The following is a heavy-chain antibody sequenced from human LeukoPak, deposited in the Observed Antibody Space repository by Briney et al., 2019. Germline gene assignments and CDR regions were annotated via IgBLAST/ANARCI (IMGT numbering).Heavy chain of an antibody. CDR2: ISSNGDST. Sequence: PGGSLRLSSAASGFTFSTYAMHWIRQAPGKGLEYVSAISSNGDSTYYANPVKGRFTISRDNSKNTLYLQMGSLRAEDTAVYYCARGRIAAAAAFHYWGQGTLVTVSS. CDR3: ARGRIAAAAAFHY. CDR1: GFTFSTYA. D-gene: IGHD6-13*01. V-gene: IGHV3-64*01. J-gene: IGHJ4*02.